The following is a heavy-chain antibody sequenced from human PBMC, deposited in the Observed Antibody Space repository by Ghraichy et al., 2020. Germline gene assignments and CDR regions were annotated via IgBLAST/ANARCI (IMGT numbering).Heavy chain of an antibody. J-gene: IGHJ6*02. CDR2: ISSSSSYI. D-gene: IGHD2-2*02. CDR1: GFTFSSYS. V-gene: IGHV3-21*01. CDR3: ARDQKSYTEWVPAAILAKVPHYYYGMDV. Sequence: LSLTCAASGFTFSSYSMNWVRQAPGKGLEWVSPISSSSSYIYYADSVKGRFTISRDNAKNSLYLQMNSLRAEDTAVYYCARDQKSYTEWVPAAILAKVPHYYYGMDVWGQGTLVTVSS.